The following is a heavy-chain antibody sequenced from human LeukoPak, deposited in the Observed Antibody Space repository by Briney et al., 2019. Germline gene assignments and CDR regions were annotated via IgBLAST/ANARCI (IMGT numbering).Heavy chain of an antibody. D-gene: IGHD3-10*01. CDR3: ARGYGSGIPGN. CDR2: VNHDGTT. V-gene: IGHV4-34*01. J-gene: IGHJ4*02. Sequence: SETLSLTCAVYGGSFSGYYWSWIRQSPGKGLEWIGEVNHDGTTNFNPSLKSRVTVSVDTSKNQFSLKLTSVTAADTAVYYCARGYGSGIPGNWGQGSLVIVSS. CDR1: GGSFSGYY.